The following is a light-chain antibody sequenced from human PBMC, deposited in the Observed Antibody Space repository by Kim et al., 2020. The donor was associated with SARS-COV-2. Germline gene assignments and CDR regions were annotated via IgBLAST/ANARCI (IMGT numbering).Light chain of an antibody. J-gene: IGLJ7*01. CDR1: NIGSKS. CDR2: YDN. Sequence: PGKTARITCGGYNIGSKSVHWYQQKPGQSPVLVIYYDNDRPSGIPERFSGSNSGNTATLTISRIEAGDEADYYCQVWDTSSDHWVFGGGTQLTVL. CDR3: QVWDTSSDHWV. V-gene: IGLV3-21*04.